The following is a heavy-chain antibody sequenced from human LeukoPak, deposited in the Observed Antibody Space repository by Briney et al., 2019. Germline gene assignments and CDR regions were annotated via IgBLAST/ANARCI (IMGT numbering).Heavy chain of an antibody. CDR3: ARVYTANGQGGY. Sequence: SETLSLTCAVSGYSISSGYYWGWIRQPPGKGLDWIGSIYHSGNTYYNPSLKSRVTISVDTSKNQFSLKLSSVTAADTAVYYCARVYTANGQGGYWGQGTLVTVAS. V-gene: IGHV4-38-2*01. CDR2: IYHSGNT. D-gene: IGHD1-1*01. CDR1: GYSISSGYY. J-gene: IGHJ4*02.